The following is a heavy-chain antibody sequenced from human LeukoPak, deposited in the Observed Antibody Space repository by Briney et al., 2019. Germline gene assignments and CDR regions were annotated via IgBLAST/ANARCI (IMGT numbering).Heavy chain of an antibody. V-gene: IGHV1-2*02. J-gene: IGHJ4*02. D-gene: IGHD1-26*01. CDR1: GYTFTGHY. Sequence: ASVKVSCKASGYTFTGHYMHWVRQAPGQGLEWMGWINPNSGGTNYAQKFQGRVTMTRDTSISTAYMELSSLRSDDTAVYYCARGRGGATTLVFDYWGQGTLVTVSS. CDR2: INPNSGGT. CDR3: ARGRGGATTLVFDY.